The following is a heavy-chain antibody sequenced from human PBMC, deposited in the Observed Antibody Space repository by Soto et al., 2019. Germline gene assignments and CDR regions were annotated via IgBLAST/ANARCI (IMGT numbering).Heavy chain of an antibody. CDR3: AHSPHTWTHYFDY. CDR1: GGTFSTFP. Sequence: SVKVSCKSSGGTFSTFPINWVRQAPGQGLEWMGAILPVSGTTNYAQKFQGRVTFSADESTTTAYMEVSSLRSEDTAVYYCAHSPHTWTHYFDYWGQGTLVTVSS. J-gene: IGHJ4*02. V-gene: IGHV1-69*13. D-gene: IGHD1-20*01. CDR2: ILPVSGTT.